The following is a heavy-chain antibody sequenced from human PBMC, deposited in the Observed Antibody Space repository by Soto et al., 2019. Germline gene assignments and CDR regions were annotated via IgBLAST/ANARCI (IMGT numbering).Heavy chain of an antibody. CDR3: AKVIVARGGMDV. Sequence: EVQLSDSGGGLVQPGGSLRLSCAASGFTFSSYAMSWVRQAPGKGLEWVSAISGSAITTYYADSVKGRFTISRDNSKNTVYLQMNSLRAEDTAIYYCAKVIVARGGMDVWGRGTTVTVSS. CDR2: ISGSAITT. J-gene: IGHJ6*02. D-gene: IGHD6-6*01. CDR1: GFTFSSYA. V-gene: IGHV3-23*01.